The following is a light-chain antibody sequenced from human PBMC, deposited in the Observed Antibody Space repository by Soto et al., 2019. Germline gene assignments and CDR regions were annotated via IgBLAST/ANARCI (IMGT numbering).Light chain of an antibody. J-gene: IGKJ4*01. CDR3: QQYGSSPLT. Sequence: EIVLTQSPATLSLSPGERATLSCRASQSVSSYLAWYQQKPGQAPRLLIYDASTRATGVPDRFSGGGSGTDFSLTISRLETEDFSVYYCQQYGSSPLTFGGGTKVDI. V-gene: IGKV3-20*01. CDR2: DAS. CDR1: QSVSSY.